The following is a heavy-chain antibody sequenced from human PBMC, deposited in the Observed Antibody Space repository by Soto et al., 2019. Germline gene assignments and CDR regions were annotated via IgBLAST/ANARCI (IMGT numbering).Heavy chain of an antibody. CDR3: ARDARNADYDY. V-gene: IGHV3-48*02. CDR1: GFTFSTHA. D-gene: IGHD3-16*01. Sequence: EVQLVESGGGLVQPGGSLRLSCAVSGFTFSTHAMNWVRQAPGKGLEWVAYIHGTRSIIYYADSVKGRFTISRDNAKNSLLLQMDSLRDEDTAVYYCARDARNADYDYWGQGTLVTVSS. CDR2: IHGTRSII. J-gene: IGHJ4*02.